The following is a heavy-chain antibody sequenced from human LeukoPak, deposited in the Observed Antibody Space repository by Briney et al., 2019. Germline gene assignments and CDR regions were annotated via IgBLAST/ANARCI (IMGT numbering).Heavy chain of an antibody. CDR1: GFTFSSYS. CDR2: ISSSSSYI. V-gene: IGHV3-21*01. CDR3: ARGGPERGPNWFDP. Sequence: GGSLRLSCAASGFTFSSYSMNWVRQAPGKGLESVSSISSSSSYIYYADSVKGRFTISRDNAKNSLYLQMNSLRAEDTAVYYCARGGPERGPNWFDPWGQGTLVTVSS. J-gene: IGHJ5*02.